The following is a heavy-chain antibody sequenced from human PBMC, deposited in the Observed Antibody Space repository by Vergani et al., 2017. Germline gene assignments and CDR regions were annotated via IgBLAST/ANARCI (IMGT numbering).Heavy chain of an antibody. V-gene: IGHV3-23*01. J-gene: IGHJ4*02. Sequence: EVQLLESGGSLKQPGGSVRLSCAASGFTFSTYAMHWVRQGPGKGLELVSALTGGGGSTYYADSFKGRFIISRDNSRDTLYLQMNSLRPEDTATYYCVKDAGSYENFFDSWGQGTLVTVSS. D-gene: IGHD1-26*01. CDR2: LTGGGGST. CDR3: VKDAGSYENFFDS. CDR1: GFTFSTYA.